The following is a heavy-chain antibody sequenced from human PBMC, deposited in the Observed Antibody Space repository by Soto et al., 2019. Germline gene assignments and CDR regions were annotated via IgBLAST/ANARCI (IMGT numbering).Heavy chain of an antibody. CDR3: ASTYCGGDCNAFDI. V-gene: IGHV4-61*01. CDR2: IYYSGST. D-gene: IGHD2-21*02. CDR1: GGSVSSGSYY. Sequence: PSETLSLTCTVSGGSVSSGSYYWSWIRQPPGKGLEWTGYIYYSGSTNYNPSLKSRVTISVDTSKNQFSLKLCSVTAADTAVYYCASTYCGGDCNAFDIWGQGTMVT. J-gene: IGHJ3*02.